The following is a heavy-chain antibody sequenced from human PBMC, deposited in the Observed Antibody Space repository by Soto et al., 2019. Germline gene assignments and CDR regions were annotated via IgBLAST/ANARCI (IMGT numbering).Heavy chain of an antibody. CDR3: ARRIQPYYFDY. D-gene: IGHD5-18*01. CDR2: IYHSGST. V-gene: IGHV4-30-2*01. CDR1: GGSISSGGYS. J-gene: IGHJ4*02. Sequence: SETLSLTCAVSGGSISSGGYSWSWIRQPPGKGLEWIGYIYHSGSTYYNPYIKSRVTISVDRSKNQFSLKLSSVTAADTAVYYCARRIQPYYFDYWGQGTLVTVSS.